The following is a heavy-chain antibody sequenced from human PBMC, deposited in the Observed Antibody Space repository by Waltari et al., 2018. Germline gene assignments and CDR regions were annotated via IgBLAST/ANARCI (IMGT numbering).Heavy chain of an antibody. CDR1: GGSISSSSYY. D-gene: IGHD1-26*01. V-gene: IGHV4-39*07. Sequence: QLQLQESGPGLVKPSETLSLTCTVSGGSISSSSYYWGWIRQPPGKGLEWIGSIYYSGSPYYTPSLKSRVTISVDTSKNQFSLKLSSVTAADTAVYYCARSYAYRIVGATSNPGDDAFDIWGQGTMVTVSS. J-gene: IGHJ3*02. CDR2: IYYSGSP. CDR3: ARSYAYRIVGATSNPGDDAFDI.